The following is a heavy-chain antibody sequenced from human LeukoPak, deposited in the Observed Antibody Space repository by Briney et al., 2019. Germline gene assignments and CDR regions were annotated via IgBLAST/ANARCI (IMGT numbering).Heavy chain of an antibody. CDR3: ARDYYYDSSGYYSLDS. D-gene: IGHD3-22*01. Sequence: ASVKVSCKASGYTFTSYGISWVRQAPGQGLEWMGWISAYNGNTNYAQKFQGRVTITADESTSTAYIELSSLRSEDTAVYYCARDYYYDSSGYYSLDSWGQGTLVTVSS. CDR1: GYTFTSYG. J-gene: IGHJ4*02. CDR2: ISAYNGNT. V-gene: IGHV1-18*01.